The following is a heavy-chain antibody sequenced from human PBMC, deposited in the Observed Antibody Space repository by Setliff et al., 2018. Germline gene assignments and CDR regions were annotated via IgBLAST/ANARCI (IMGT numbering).Heavy chain of an antibody. Sequence: GASVKVSCKASGYTFSRYGFSWVRQAPGQGLEWMGWIGIYNGDTNYAQKLQGRVTMTTDTSTGTAYMELRSLRPEDTAVYYCVRDRPFVVVTATQASFDYWGQGTLVTV. J-gene: IGHJ4*02. CDR3: VRDRPFVVVTATQASFDY. CDR2: IGIYNGDT. CDR1: GYTFSRYG. D-gene: IGHD2-21*02. V-gene: IGHV1-18*04.